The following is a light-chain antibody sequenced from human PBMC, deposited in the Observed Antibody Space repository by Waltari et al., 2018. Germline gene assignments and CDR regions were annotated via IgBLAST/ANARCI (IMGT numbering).Light chain of an antibody. V-gene: IGLV1-44*01. CDR3: AAWDDSLNGWV. Sequence: QSVLTQPPSASGTPGQRVTISCSGSSSNIGSNTVNWYQQLPGTAPKLLIYSNHQRPSVVPDRFSGSKSGTSASLAISGLQSEDEADYYCAAWDDSLNGWVFGGGTKLTVL. CDR2: SNH. J-gene: IGLJ3*02. CDR1: SSNIGSNT.